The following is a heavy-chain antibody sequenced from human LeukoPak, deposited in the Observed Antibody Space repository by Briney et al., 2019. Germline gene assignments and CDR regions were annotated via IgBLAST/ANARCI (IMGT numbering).Heavy chain of an antibody. CDR2: IDWDDDK. V-gene: IGHV2-70*11. Sequence: SGPTLVNPTQTLTLTCTFSGFSLSTSGMCVSWIRQPPGKALEWLARIDWDDDKYYSTSLKTRLTISKDTSKNQVVLTMTNMDPVDTATYYCARMASDFSDFSFFDYWGQGTLVTVSS. J-gene: IGHJ4*02. CDR3: ARMASDFSDFSFFDY. D-gene: IGHD3/OR15-3a*01. CDR1: GFSLSTSGMC.